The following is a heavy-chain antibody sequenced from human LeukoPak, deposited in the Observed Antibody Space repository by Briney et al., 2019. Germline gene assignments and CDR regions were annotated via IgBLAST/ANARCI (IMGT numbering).Heavy chain of an antibody. V-gene: IGHV4-59*01. CDR2: IYYSGSI. Sequence: SETLSLTCTVSGGSISSYYWSWLRQPPGKGLEWIGYIYYSGSINYNPSLKSRVTISVDTSKNQFSLKLSSVTAADTAVYYCARDSAAAFDYWGQGTLVTVSS. CDR3: ARDSAAAFDY. J-gene: IGHJ4*02. CDR1: GGSISSYY. D-gene: IGHD3-10*01.